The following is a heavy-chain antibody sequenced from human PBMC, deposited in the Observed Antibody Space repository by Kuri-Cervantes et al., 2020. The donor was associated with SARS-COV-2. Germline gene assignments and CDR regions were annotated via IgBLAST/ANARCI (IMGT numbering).Heavy chain of an antibody. CDR2: ISSSSSYT. V-gene: IGHV3-11*06. D-gene: IGHD1-26*01. CDR1: GFTFSDYY. J-gene: IGHJ4*02. CDR3: ARVKISSGSYYVVYFDY. Sequence: SLKISCAVSGFTFSDYYMSWIRQAPGKGLEWVSYISSSSSYTNYADSVKGRFTISRGNAKNSLYLQMNSLRAEDTAVYYCARVKISSGSYYVVYFDYWGQGTLVTVSS.